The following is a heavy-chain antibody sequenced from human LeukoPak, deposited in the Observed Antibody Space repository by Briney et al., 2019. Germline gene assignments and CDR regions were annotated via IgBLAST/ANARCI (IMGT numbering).Heavy chain of an antibody. J-gene: IGHJ4*02. Sequence: ASVKVSCKASGYTFTSYYMHWVRQAPGQGLEWMGIINPSGGSTSYAQKFQGRVTMTRDMSTSTVYMELSSLRSEDAAVYYCARDSSSSFQDYWGQGTLVTVSS. V-gene: IGHV1-46*01. D-gene: IGHD6-6*01. CDR1: GYTFTSYY. CDR3: ARDSSSSFQDY. CDR2: INPSGGST.